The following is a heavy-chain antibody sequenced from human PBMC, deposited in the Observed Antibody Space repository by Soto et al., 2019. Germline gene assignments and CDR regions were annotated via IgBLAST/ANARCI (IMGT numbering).Heavy chain of an antibody. CDR1: GGSISSYY. D-gene: IGHD4-17*01. V-gene: IGHV4-59*08. CDR3: ARHVTTVTTSGGEVDY. Sequence: PXXTLSLPFTVSGGSISSYYWSWTPQPPGKGLEWIGYIYYSGSTNYNPSLKSRVTISVDTSKNQFSLKLSSVTAADTAVYYCARHVTTVTTSGGEVDYWGQGTLVTVSS. CDR2: IYYSGST. J-gene: IGHJ4*02.